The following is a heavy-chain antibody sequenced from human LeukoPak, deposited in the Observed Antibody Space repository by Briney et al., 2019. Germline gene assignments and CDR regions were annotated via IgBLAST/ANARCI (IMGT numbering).Heavy chain of an antibody. CDR3: ARDTRIAAAEGDWFDP. CDR2: VYSSGST. D-gene: IGHD6-13*01. Sequence: SETLSLTCTVSGGSINSYYWSWIRQPAGKGLEWIGRVYSSGSTNYNPSLKSRVTMSIDTSKNQFSLKLSSVAAADTAVYYCARDTRIAAAEGDWFDPWGQGTLVTVSS. V-gene: IGHV4-4*07. J-gene: IGHJ5*02. CDR1: GGSINSYY.